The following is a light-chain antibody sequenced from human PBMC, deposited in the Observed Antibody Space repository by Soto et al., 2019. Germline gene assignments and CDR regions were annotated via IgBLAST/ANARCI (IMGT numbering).Light chain of an antibody. J-gene: IGLJ1*01. CDR1: SSDVGGYNY. CDR3: SSYTSSSTLVV. V-gene: IGLV2-14*01. Sequence: QSVLTQPASVSGSPGPSITISCTGTSSDVGGYNYVSWYQQHPGKAPKLMIYDVSNRPSGVSNRFSGSKSGNTASLTISGLQAEDEADYYCSSYTSSSTLVVFGTGTKLTVL. CDR2: DVS.